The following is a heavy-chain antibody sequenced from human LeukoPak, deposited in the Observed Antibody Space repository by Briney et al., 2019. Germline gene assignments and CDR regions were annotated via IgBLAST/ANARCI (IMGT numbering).Heavy chain of an antibody. CDR3: ASRAGGTNPFDY. Sequence: GGALRLSCAASGFSLSNFAMHRVRQAPGKGLGWVAVTSYDGSHKYYADSVKGRFTISRDNSKNTLFLQMNSLRVEDTAVYFCASRAGGTNPFDYWGQGTLVAVSS. V-gene: IGHV3-30*04. J-gene: IGHJ4*02. D-gene: IGHD6-13*01. CDR1: GFSLSNFA. CDR2: TSYDGSHK.